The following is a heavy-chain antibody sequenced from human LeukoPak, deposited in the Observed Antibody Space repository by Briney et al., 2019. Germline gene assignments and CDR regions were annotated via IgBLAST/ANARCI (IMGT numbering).Heavy chain of an antibody. Sequence: GESLKISCKGSGYSFTSYWIGWVRQMPGKGLEWMGIIYPGDSDTRNSPSFQGQVTISADKSISTAYLQWSSLKASDTAMYYCARVPDYYDSSGQMDYWGQGTLVTVSS. CDR2: IYPGDSDT. J-gene: IGHJ4*02. V-gene: IGHV5-51*01. CDR3: ARVPDYYDSSGQMDY. CDR1: GYSFTSYW. D-gene: IGHD3-22*01.